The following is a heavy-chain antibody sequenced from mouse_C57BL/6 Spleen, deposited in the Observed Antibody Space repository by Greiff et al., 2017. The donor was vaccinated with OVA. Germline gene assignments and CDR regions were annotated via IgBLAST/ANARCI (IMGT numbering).Heavy chain of an antibody. V-gene: IGHV1-55*01. Sequence: QVQLQQPGAELVKPGASVKMSCKASGYTFTSYWITWVKQRPGQGLEWSGDIYPGSGSTNYNEKFKSKATLTVDTSSSTAYMQLSSLTSEDSAVYYCAREGEIYYYGSSYFWGQGTTLTVSS. CDR2: IYPGSGST. J-gene: IGHJ2*01. D-gene: IGHD1-1*01. CDR3: AREGEIYYYGSSYF. CDR1: GYTFTSYW.